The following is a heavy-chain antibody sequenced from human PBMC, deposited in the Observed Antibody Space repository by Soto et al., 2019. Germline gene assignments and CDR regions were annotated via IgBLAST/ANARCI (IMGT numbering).Heavy chain of an antibody. J-gene: IGHJ6*02. Sequence: GGSLRLSCAASGFTFSSYGMHWVRQAPGKGLEWVAVIWYDGSNKYYADSVKGRFTISRDNSKNTLYLQMNSLRAEDTAVYYCARGTRAARRTYYYGMDVWGQGTTVTVSS. CDR3: ARGTRAARRTYYYGMDV. CDR2: IWYDGSNK. V-gene: IGHV3-33*01. CDR1: GFTFSSYG. D-gene: IGHD6-6*01.